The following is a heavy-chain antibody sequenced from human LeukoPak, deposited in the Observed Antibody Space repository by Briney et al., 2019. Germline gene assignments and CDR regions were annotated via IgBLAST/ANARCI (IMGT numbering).Heavy chain of an antibody. CDR3: AKRTPHDY. CDR1: GFTFAGYW. CDR2: IKQDASEG. Sequence: TGGSLRLSCAASGFTFAGYWISWVRQAPGKGLEWVANIKQDASEGYYVDSVKGRFTISRDNAKNSLYLQMNSLRAEDTAVYYCAKRTPHDYWGQGTLVTVSS. J-gene: IGHJ4*02. V-gene: IGHV3-7*03.